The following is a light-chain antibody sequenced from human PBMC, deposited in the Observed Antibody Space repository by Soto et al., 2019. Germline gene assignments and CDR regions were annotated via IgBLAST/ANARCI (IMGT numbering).Light chain of an antibody. CDR3: QQYDNWPLT. CDR1: QSVRNN. V-gene: IGKV3-15*01. Sequence: EIVMTQSPATLSVSPGERATLSCRASQSVRNNLAWYQQKSGQAPRLLIYGASTRANGIPARFSGSGSGTEFTLNIGSLQSEDFAVYYCQQYDNWPLTFGGGTKVEIK. CDR2: GAS. J-gene: IGKJ4*01.